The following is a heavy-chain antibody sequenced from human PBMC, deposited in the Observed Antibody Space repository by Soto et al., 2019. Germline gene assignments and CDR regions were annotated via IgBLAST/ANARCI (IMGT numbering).Heavy chain of an antibody. CDR1: GFTFSSDW. Sequence: VGSLRLSCAASGFTFSSDWMSWVRQAPGKGLEWVANIKQDGSEKYYVDSVKGRFTISRDNAKNSLYLQMNSLRAEDTAVYYCARVVRVVGATAFYYYYGMDVCGQVTTVTVSS. V-gene: IGHV3-7*03. CDR2: IKQDGSEK. D-gene: IGHD1-26*01. J-gene: IGHJ6*02. CDR3: ARVVRVVGATAFYYYYGMDV.